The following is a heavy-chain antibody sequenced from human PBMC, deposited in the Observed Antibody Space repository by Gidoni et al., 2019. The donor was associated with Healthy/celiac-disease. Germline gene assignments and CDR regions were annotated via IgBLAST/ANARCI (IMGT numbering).Heavy chain of an antibody. Sequence: EVQMLESGGGLVQPAGSLRLSCEASGIHFRSYAMRWDHQAPGKGLVWVSAISGSSGSTYYVSSVKDRFTISRDNSKNTRYLQMNSLRAEDTAVYYCAKSGPTIFGVGILHYYYYGMDVWCQGTTVTVSS. D-gene: IGHD3-3*01. CDR2: ISGSSGST. J-gene: IGHJ6*02. CDR1: GIHFRSYA. V-gene: IGHV3-23*01. CDR3: AKSGPTIFGVGILHYYYYGMDV.